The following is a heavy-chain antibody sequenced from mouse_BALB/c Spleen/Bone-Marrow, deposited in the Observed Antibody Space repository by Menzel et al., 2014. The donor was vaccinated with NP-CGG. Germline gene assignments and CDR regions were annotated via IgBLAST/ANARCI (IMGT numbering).Heavy chain of an antibody. CDR1: GFNIKDTY. Sequence: VQLQQSGAELVKPGASVKLSCTASGFNIKDTYMHWVKQRPEQGLECIGRIDPANGNTKYDPKFQGKATITADTSSNTAYLQLSSLTSEDTAVYYCASYDYGYYFDYWGQGTTLTVSS. D-gene: IGHD2-4*01. CDR3: ASYDYGYYFDY. CDR2: IDPANGNT. J-gene: IGHJ2*01. V-gene: IGHV14-3*02.